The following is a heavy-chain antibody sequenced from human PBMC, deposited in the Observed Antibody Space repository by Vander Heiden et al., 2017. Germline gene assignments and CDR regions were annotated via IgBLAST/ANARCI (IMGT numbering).Heavy chain of an antibody. D-gene: IGHD6-19*01. CDR2: IYYSGRT. V-gene: IGHV4-39*01. CDR3: ARKRYSSGWDFDY. CDR1: GDSISSGTHY. J-gene: IGHJ4*02. Sequence: QLQLQESGPGLVKPSETLSLTCTVSGDSISSGTHYWGWVRQPPGKGREWIGTIYYSGRTFYKPSLRSRATISVDTSKNQFSLKLNSVTAADTAVYYCARKRYSSGWDFDYWGQGVLVTVSS.